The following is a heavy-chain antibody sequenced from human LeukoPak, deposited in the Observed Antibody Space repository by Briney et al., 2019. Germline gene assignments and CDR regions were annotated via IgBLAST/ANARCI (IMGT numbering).Heavy chain of an antibody. V-gene: IGHV4-39*01. Sequence: SETLSLTCTVSGGSISSSSYYWGWIRQPPGKGLEWIGSIYYSGNTYYNPSLKSRVTISVDTSKNQFSLKLSSVTAADTAVYYCARSLPTEYSSGWYTFDYWGQGTLVTVSS. CDR2: IYYSGNT. J-gene: IGHJ4*02. CDR1: GGSISSSSYY. D-gene: IGHD6-19*01. CDR3: ARSLPTEYSSGWYTFDY.